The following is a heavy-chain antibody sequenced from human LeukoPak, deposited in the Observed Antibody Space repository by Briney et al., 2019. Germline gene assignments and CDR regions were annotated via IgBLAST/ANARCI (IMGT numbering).Heavy chain of an antibody. J-gene: IGHJ4*02. CDR3: ARASYYYDSSGYYAGDY. Sequence: GGSLRLSCVASGSTFDDYGMSWVRQAPGKGLEWVSGINWNGGGTGYADSVKGRFTISRDNAKNSLYLQMNSLRAEDTALYYCARASYYYDSSGYYAGDYWGQGTLVTVSS. CDR2: INWNGGGT. D-gene: IGHD3-22*01. V-gene: IGHV3-20*04. CDR1: GSTFDDYG.